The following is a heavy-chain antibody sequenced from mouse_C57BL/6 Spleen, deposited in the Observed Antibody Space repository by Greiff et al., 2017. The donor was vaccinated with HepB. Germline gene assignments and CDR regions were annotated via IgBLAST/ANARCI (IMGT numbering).Heavy chain of an antibody. CDR3: TRADYYGSSPWFAY. D-gene: IGHD1-1*01. V-gene: IGHV5-9-1*02. CDR1: GFTFSSYA. J-gene: IGHJ3*01. CDR2: ISSGGDYI. Sequence: EVQLVESGEGLVKPGGSLKLSCAASGFTFSSYAMSWVRQTPEKRLEWVAYISSGGDYIYYADTVKGRFTISRDNARNTLYLQMSSLKSEDTAMYYCTRADYYGSSPWFAYWGQGTLVTVSA.